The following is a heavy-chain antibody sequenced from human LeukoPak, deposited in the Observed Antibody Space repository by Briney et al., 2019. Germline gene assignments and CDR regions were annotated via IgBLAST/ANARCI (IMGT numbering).Heavy chain of an antibody. CDR3: ARVLQGGGGYPGWFDP. V-gene: IGHV4-59*01. D-gene: IGHD5-12*01. CDR1: GGSISSYY. CDR2: IYYSGST. J-gene: IGHJ5*02. Sequence: SETLSLTCTVSGGSISSYYWSWIRQPPGKGLEWIGYIYYSGSTNYNPSLKSRVAISVDTSKNQFSLKLSSVTAADTAVYYCARVLQGGGGYPGWFDPWGQGTLVTVSS.